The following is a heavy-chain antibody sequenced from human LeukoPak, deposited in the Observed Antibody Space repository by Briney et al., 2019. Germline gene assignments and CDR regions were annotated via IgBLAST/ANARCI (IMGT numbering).Heavy chain of an antibody. Sequence: GASVKVSCKASGYTFTSYDINWVRQATGQGLEWMGWMNPNSGNTGYAQKFQGRVTITRNTSISTAYMELSSLRSEDTAVYYCARWVVGATDAFDIWGQGTMVTVSS. CDR3: ARWVVGATDAFDI. CDR2: MNPNSGNT. V-gene: IGHV1-8*03. D-gene: IGHD1-26*01. J-gene: IGHJ3*02. CDR1: GYTFTSYD.